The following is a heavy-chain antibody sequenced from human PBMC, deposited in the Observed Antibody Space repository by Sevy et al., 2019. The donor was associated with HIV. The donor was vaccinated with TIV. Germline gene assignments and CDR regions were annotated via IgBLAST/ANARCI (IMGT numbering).Heavy chain of an antibody. CDR2: IRSKAYGGTT. CDR3: TRDMDYDFWSGYLSRALGYYYYGMDV. J-gene: IGHJ6*02. CDR1: GFTFGDYA. Sequence: GGSLRLSCTASGFTFGDYAMSWVRQAPGKGLEWVGFIRSKAYGGTTEYAGSVKGRFTISRDDSKSIAYLQMNSLKTEDTAVYYCTRDMDYDFWSGYLSRALGYYYYGMDVWGQGTTVTVSS. V-gene: IGHV3-49*04. D-gene: IGHD3-3*01.